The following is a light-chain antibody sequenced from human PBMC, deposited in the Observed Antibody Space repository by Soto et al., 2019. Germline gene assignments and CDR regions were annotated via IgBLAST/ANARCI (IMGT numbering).Light chain of an antibody. CDR1: QGISSY. Sequence: DVQLTQSPSFLSASVGDRVTITCRASQGISSYLAWYQQKPGKAPKLLIYAASTLQSGVPSRFRGSKSGTEFTRTICSLQPEDFATYYCQRRNSYPLFGPGNKVHIK. J-gene: IGKJ3*01. V-gene: IGKV1-9*01. CDR3: QRRNSYPL. CDR2: AAS.